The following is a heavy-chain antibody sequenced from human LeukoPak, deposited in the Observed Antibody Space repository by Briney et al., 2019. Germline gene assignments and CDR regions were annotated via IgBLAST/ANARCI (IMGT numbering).Heavy chain of an antibody. J-gene: IGHJ6*02. Sequence: PGGSLRLSCAASGFSFSDYYMSWIRQAPGKGLEWVSYISTSSIYINYADSVKGRFIISRDNAKNSLYLQMNTLRAEDTAAYYCARGFLSSRPHDVVVPAAVDHYHGLDVWGQGTTVTVSS. CDR2: ISTSSIYI. V-gene: IGHV3-11*06. CDR3: ARGFLSSRPHDVVVPAAVDHYHGLDV. CDR1: GFSFSDYY. D-gene: IGHD2-2*01.